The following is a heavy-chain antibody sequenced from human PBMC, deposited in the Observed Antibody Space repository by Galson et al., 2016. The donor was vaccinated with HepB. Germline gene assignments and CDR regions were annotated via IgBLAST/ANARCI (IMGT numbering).Heavy chain of an antibody. Sequence: QSGAEVKKPGESLKISCKGFGYTFTNYWIGWVRQMPGKGLEWMTMIYPGDSDTRYSPSFQGQVTISADKYINTAYLQWNSLKASDTAIYYCARRGIAVAGRGGIDYWGQGTLVTVSS. CDR3: ARRGIAVAGRGGIDY. J-gene: IGHJ4*02. D-gene: IGHD6-19*01. CDR2: IYPGDSDT. V-gene: IGHV5-51*01. CDR1: GYTFTNYW.